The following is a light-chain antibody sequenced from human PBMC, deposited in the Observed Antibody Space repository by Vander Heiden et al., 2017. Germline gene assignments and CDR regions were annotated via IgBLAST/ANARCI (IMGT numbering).Light chain of an antibody. J-gene: IGKJ4*01. CDR2: AAS. CDR1: QYISNY. V-gene: IGKV1-39*01. Sequence: DIQMTQSPSSLSAPVGDRVTITCRASQYISNYLKWYQQKPGKAPKLLIYAASNLQSGVPSRFSGSGSGTDFTLTISSLQPEDFATYYCQQSFTTPLTFGGGTKVEIK. CDR3: QQSFTTPLT.